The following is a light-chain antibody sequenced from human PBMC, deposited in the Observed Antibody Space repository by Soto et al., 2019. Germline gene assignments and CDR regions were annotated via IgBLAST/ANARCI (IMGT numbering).Light chain of an antibody. CDR2: KAS. CDR1: QSISSW. CDR3: QQYDNLPLT. J-gene: IGKJ4*01. Sequence: DLPMTQSPSTLSASVGDRVILICRASQSISSWLAWYQQKPGKAPKLLIYKASSLESGVPSRFSGSGSGTDFTFTISSLQPEDIATYYCQQYDNLPLTFGGGTKVDIK. V-gene: IGKV1-5*03.